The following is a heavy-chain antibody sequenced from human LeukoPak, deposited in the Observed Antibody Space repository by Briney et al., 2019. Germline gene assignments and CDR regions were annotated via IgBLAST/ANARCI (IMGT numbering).Heavy chain of an antibody. V-gene: IGHV1-69*02. CDR3: ARVSLANPYYDFWSGYYSGEFDY. CDR1: GGTFSSYT. J-gene: IGHJ4*02. D-gene: IGHD3-3*01. Sequence: ASVKVSCKASGGTFSSYTISWVRQAPGQGLEWMGRIIPILGIANYAQKLQGRVTITADKSTSTAYMELSSLRSEDTAVYYCARVSLANPYYDFWSGYYSGEFDYWGQGTLVTVSS. CDR2: IIPILGIA.